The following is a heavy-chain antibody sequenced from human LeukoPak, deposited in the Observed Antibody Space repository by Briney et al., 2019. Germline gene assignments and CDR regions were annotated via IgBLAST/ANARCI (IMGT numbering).Heavy chain of an antibody. J-gene: IGHJ3*02. V-gene: IGHV3-64*01. D-gene: IGHD3-22*01. CDR1: GFTFSSYA. CDR2: ISSNGGST. Sequence: GGSLRLSCAASGFTFSSYAMHWVRQAPGKGLEYVSAISSNGGSTYYANSVKGRFTISRDNSKNTLYLQMGSLRAEDMAVYYCARSGKVYYDSSGYYYPDAFDIWGQGTMVTVSS. CDR3: ARSGKVYYDSSGYYYPDAFDI.